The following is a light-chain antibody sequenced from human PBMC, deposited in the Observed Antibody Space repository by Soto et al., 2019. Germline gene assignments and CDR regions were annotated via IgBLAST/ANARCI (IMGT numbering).Light chain of an antibody. J-gene: IGLJ1*01. CDR3: TSYAGSNTYV. Sequence: QSALAQPPSASGSPGQSVTISCTGTKNDIGVYDFVSWYQHHPGKAPRLIIYEVVQRPSGVPDRFSGSKSGNTASLTVSGLQAAVEADYFCTSYAGSNTYVF. V-gene: IGLV2-8*01. CDR1: KNDIGVYDF. CDR2: EVV.